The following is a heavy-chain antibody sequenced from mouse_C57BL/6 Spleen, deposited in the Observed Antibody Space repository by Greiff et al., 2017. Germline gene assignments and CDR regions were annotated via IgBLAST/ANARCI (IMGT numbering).Heavy chain of an antibody. Sequence: VQLKESGAELVKPGASVKLSCTASGFNITDYYMHWVKQRPEQGLEWIGRIDPEDGETKYAPNFQGKATITADTSSNTAYLQLSSLTSEDTAVYCCVDGYPGAMDYWGQGTSVTVSA. CDR2: IDPEDGET. J-gene: IGHJ4*01. V-gene: IGHV14-2*01. CDR1: GFNITDYY. D-gene: IGHD2-3*01. CDR3: VDGYPGAMDY.